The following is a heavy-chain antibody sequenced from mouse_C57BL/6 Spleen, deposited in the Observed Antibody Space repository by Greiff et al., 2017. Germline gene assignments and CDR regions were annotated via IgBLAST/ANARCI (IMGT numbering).Heavy chain of an antibody. V-gene: IGHV3-8*01. Sequence: EVKLQESGPGLAKPSQTLSLTCSVTGYSITSDYWNWIRKFPGHKLEYMGYISSSGSTSYNPSLKSRITITRDTSKNQYYLQLNSVTTEDTATYYCARGSYGYDWARDYWGQGTSVTVSS. CDR1: GYSITSDY. CDR3: ARGSYGYDWARDY. J-gene: IGHJ4*01. D-gene: IGHD2-2*01. CDR2: ISSSGST.